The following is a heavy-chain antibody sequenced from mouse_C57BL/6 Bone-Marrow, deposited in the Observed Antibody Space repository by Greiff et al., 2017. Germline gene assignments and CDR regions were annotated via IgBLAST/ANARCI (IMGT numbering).Heavy chain of an antibody. V-gene: IGHV5-6*01. J-gene: IGHJ3*01. CDR1: GFTFSSYG. Sequence: EVKLQESGGDLVKPGGSLKLSCAASGFTFSSYGMSWVRQTPDQRLEWVATISSGGSFTYYPDRVKGRFTISRDNAKNTLYLQMSSLKSEDTAMYYWAKQQLGRFAYWGQGTLVTVAA. D-gene: IGHD4-1*02. CDR3: AKQQLGRFAY. CDR2: ISSGGSFT.